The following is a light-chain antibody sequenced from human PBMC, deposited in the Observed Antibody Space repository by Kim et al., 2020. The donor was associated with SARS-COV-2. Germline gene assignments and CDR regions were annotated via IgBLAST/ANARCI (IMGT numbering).Light chain of an antibody. V-gene: IGLV3-1*01. CDR2: QDS. CDR1: KLGAKY. CDR3: QAWDSSTAV. Sequence: SVSPGKTASITCSGDKLGAKYACWYQQKPGQSPVRVIYQDSKGPPGIPARFSGSNPGNTATLTISGTQAMDEADYYCQAWDSSTAVFGTGTKVTVL. J-gene: IGLJ1*01.